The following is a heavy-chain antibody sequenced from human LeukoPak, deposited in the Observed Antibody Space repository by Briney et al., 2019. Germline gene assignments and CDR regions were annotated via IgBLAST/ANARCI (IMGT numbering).Heavy chain of an antibody. D-gene: IGHD3-3*01. CDR1: GFTFSSHS. CDR3: AREGDDFWSGYYFDY. Sequence: GGSLRLSCAASGFTFSSHSMNWVRQAPGKGLEWVSYISSSSSTIYYADSVKGRFTISRDNAKNSLYLQMNSLRDEDTAVYYCAREGDDFWSGYYFDYWGQGTLVTVSS. V-gene: IGHV3-48*02. CDR2: ISSSSSTI. J-gene: IGHJ4*02.